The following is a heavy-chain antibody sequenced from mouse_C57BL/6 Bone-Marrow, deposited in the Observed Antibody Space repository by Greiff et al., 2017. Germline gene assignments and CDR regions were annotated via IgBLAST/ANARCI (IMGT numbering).Heavy chain of an antibody. V-gene: IGHV3-6*01. CDR3: ASYYSSRLYYFDY. J-gene: IGHJ2*01. CDR1: GYSITSGYY. Sequence: EVKLQESGPGLVKPSQSLSLTCSVTGYSITSGYYWNWIRQFPGNKLEWMGYISYDGSNNYNPYLKNRISITRDTSKNQFFLKLNSVTTEDTATYYCASYYSSRLYYFDYWGQGTTLTVSS. D-gene: IGHD1-1*01. CDR2: ISYDGSN.